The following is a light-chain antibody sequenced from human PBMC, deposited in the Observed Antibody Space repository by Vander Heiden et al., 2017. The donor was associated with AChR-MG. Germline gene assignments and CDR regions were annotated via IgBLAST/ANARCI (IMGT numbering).Light chain of an antibody. CDR2: VNIDGTH. Sequence: QLVLTQSPSASAPLGASVKLTCPLRSVHSSYATAWPRQLPEKGPRYLMKVNIDGTHSKGDVITDRFSGSSAGAERYLTISSLQAEDDAYYYCQTGGTGVLVFGGGTKLTVL. CDR1: SVHSSYA. V-gene: IGLV4-69*01. CDR3: QTGGTGVLV. J-gene: IGLJ3*02.